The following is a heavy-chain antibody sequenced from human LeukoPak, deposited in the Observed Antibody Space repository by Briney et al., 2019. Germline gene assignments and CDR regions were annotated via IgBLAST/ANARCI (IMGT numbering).Heavy chain of an antibody. CDR3: ASDSSGYFFQFDY. CDR1: GGTFSNYA. J-gene: IGHJ4*02. V-gene: IGHV1-2*02. Sequence: ASVKVSCKASGGTFSNYAISWVRQAPGQGLEWMGWINPNSGGTNYAQKFQGRVTMTRDTSISTAYMELSRLRSDDTAVYYCASDSSGYFFQFDYWGQGTLVTVSS. CDR2: INPNSGGT. D-gene: IGHD3-22*01.